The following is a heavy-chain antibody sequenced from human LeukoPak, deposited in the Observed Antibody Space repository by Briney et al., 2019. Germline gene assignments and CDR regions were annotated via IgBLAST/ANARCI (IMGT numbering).Heavy chain of an antibody. D-gene: IGHD3-10*01. CDR1: GFTFGDHA. J-gene: IGHJ4*02. Sequence: PGGSLRLSCSASGFTFGDHAMSWVRQAPGKGLEWVGFMSSKGYGGTTEYAASVEGRFSLSRDDSKSFVYLQMSSLKTEDTAVYYCTRVRSGNDFDYWGQGTLVTVSS. V-gene: IGHV3-49*04. CDR2: MSSKGYGGTT. CDR3: TRVRSGNDFDY.